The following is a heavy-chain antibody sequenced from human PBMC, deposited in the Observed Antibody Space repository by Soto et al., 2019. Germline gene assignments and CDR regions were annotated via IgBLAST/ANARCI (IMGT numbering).Heavy chain of an antibody. V-gene: IGHV4-31*02. CDR2: IADVVDT. J-gene: IGHJ5*02. Sequence: ASETLSLTCAVSGASITGADFYWFWSLKPTGKGLEWIGYIADVVDTYYNPSLGNRVTISTIRSENYFSLTLKSVTGAGMGVNVCARDCGRSAIGPWGKETSVTVS. CDR1: GASITGADFY. D-gene: IGHD1-26*01. CDR3: ARDCGRSAIGP.